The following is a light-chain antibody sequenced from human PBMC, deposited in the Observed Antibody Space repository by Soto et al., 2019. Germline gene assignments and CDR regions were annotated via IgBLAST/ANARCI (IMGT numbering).Light chain of an antibody. V-gene: IGKV2-28*01. J-gene: IGKJ3*01. Sequence: DIVLTQSPLSLPVTPGEPASISCKSSQSLLHSDGYKYLDWYVQKAGQSPQLLIYLGSNRASGVPDRLSGSGSGTDFTLKISKVEADDVGVYYCMQTLQTPFTFGPGTKVDIK. CDR1: QSLLHSDGYKY. CDR2: LGS. CDR3: MQTLQTPFT.